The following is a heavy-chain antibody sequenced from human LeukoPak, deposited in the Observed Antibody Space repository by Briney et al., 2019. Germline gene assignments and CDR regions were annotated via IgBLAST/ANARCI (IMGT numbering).Heavy chain of an antibody. V-gene: IGHV1-18*01. J-gene: IGHJ3*02. CDR3: ARTVGATGAFDI. Sequence: GASVKVSCKASGYTFINYGLTWVRQAPGQGFEWMGWISAYTGSTNYAQKLQGRVTMPTDPSTSTAYMDLRSLRSDDTAVYYRARTVGATGAFDIWGQGTMVIVSS. D-gene: IGHD1-26*01. CDR2: ISAYTGST. CDR1: GYTFINYG.